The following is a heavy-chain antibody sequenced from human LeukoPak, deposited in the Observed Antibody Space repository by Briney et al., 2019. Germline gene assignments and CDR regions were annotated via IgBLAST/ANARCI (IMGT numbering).Heavy chain of an antibody. J-gene: IGHJ4*02. V-gene: IGHV3-21*01. CDR2: ISSSTSYI. CDR3: ARGLEQLVGGSGY. CDR1: GFTFSSYS. D-gene: IGHD6-6*01. Sequence: GGSLRLSCAVLGFTFSSYSMNWVRQAPGKGLEWVSSISSSTSYIYYADSVKGRFTISRDNAKNSLYLQMNSLRAEDTAVYYCARGLEQLVGGSGYWNQGTLVTVSS.